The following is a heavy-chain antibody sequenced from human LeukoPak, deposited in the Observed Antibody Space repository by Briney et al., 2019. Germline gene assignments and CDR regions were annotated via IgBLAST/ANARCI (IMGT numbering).Heavy chain of an antibody. CDR2: IASGFQT. Sequence: GGSLRLSCTASGFTLSSHDMHWVRQATGKGLEWIAAIASGFQTFYAGSVKGRFTISREDAKNSLYLRMNSLRAGDTAVYYCVREARGYHYTYFDYWGQGTLVTVSS. CDR3: VREARGYHYTYFDY. V-gene: IGHV3-13*01. CDR1: GFTLSSHD. D-gene: IGHD5-18*01. J-gene: IGHJ4*02.